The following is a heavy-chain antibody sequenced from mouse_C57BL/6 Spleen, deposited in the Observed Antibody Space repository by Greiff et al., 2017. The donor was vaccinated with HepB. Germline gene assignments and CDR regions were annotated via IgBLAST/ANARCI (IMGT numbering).Heavy chain of an antibody. J-gene: IGHJ3*01. CDR2: IDPSDSYT. CDR3: AKGLRQAWFAY. Sequence: QVQLQQPGAELVMPGASVKLSCKASGYTFTSYWMHWVKQRPGQGLEWIGEIDPSDSYTNYNQKFKGKSTLTVDKSSSTAYMQLSSLTSEDSAVYYCAKGLRQAWFAYWGQGTLVTVAA. D-gene: IGHD2-4*01. CDR1: GYTFTSYW. V-gene: IGHV1-69*01.